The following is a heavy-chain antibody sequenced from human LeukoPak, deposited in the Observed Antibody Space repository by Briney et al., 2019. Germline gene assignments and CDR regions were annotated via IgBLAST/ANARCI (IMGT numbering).Heavy chain of an antibody. Sequence: GGSLRLSCAASGFTFDDYAMHWVRQAPGKGLEWVSLISWDGGNTYYADSVKGRFTISRDNSKNSLYLQMNSLRTEDTALYYCAKGSGYDRPYYYYYYMDVWGKGTTVTVSS. CDR3: AKGSGYDRPYYYYYYMDV. CDR2: ISWDGGNT. J-gene: IGHJ6*03. V-gene: IGHV3-43*01. D-gene: IGHD5-12*01. CDR1: GFTFDDYA.